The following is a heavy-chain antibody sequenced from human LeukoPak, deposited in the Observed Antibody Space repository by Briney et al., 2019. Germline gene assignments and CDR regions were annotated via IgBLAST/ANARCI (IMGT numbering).Heavy chain of an antibody. Sequence: GGSLRLSCAASGFTFSSSAMHWVRQAPGKGLEWVALISYDGSNKYYADSVKGRFTISRDNSKNTLYLQMNSLRAEDTAVYYCARDPLSPSGSYFDHFDYWGQGTLVTVSS. CDR1: GFTFSSSA. CDR2: ISYDGSNK. CDR3: ARDPLSPSGSYFDHFDY. V-gene: IGHV3-30-3*01. D-gene: IGHD1-26*01. J-gene: IGHJ4*02.